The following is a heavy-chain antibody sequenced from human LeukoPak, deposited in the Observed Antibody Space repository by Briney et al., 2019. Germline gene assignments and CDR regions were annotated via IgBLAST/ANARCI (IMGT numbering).Heavy chain of an antibody. D-gene: IGHD6-19*01. J-gene: IGHJ5*02. CDR3: AREGSSGWYWRGKAYNWLDP. Sequence: PSEALSLTCAVYGGSFSGYYWSWIRQPPGKGLEWIGEINHSGSTNYNPSLKSRVTISVDTSKNQFSLKLSSVTAADTAVYYCAREGSSGWYWRGKAYNWLDPWGQGTLVTVSS. CDR1: GGSFSGYY. CDR2: INHSGST. V-gene: IGHV4-34*01.